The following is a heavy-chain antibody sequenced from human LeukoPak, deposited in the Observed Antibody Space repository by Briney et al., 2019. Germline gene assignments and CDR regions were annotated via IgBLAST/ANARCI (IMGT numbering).Heavy chain of an antibody. Sequence: ASVKVSCKASGYTFTSYGISWVRQAPGQGLEWMGWISAYNGNTNYAQKLQGRVTMTTDTSTSTAYMELRSLRSDDTAVYYCARDGLSRVLYGYYYYYMDVWGKGTTVTVSS. D-gene: IGHD2-2*02. V-gene: IGHV1-18*01. CDR1: GYTFTSYG. J-gene: IGHJ6*03. CDR2: ISAYNGNT. CDR3: ARDGLSRVLYGYYYYYMDV.